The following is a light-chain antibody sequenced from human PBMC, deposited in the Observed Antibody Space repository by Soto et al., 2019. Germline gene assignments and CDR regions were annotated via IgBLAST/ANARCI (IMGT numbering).Light chain of an antibody. Sequence: QSALTQPASVSDSPGQSITISCTRTSSDVGGSNFVSWYQQHPGKPPKLIIYDVANRPSGVSNRFSGSKSGSTASLIISRLQTEDEADYYCVSYTSRTTYVFGTGTKVNVL. J-gene: IGLJ1*01. CDR1: SSDVGGSNF. V-gene: IGLV2-14*03. CDR2: DVA. CDR3: VSYTSRTTYV.